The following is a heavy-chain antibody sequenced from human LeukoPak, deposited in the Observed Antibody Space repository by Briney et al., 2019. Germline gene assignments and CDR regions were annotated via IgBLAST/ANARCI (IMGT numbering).Heavy chain of an antibody. Sequence: GGSLRLSCAASGFTFNKFAMSWVRQAPGKGLEWVSGIIENGGETYYADSVRGRFTISRDNAKSSLYLQMNDLRAEDTAVYYCVRHGDTDSCLANWGQGTLVTVSS. J-gene: IGHJ4*02. CDR1: GFTFNKFA. D-gene: IGHD2-2*01. CDR3: VRHGDTDSCLAN. V-gene: IGHV3-23*01. CDR2: IIENGGET.